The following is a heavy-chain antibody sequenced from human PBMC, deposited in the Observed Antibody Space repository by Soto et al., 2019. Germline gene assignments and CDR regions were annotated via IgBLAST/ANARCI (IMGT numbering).Heavy chain of an antibody. CDR1: GGSISSSSYY. J-gene: IGHJ4*02. CDR3: ARLFNRAVPQWLVRGNDFDY. V-gene: IGHV4-39*01. CDR2: IYYSGST. D-gene: IGHD6-19*01. Sequence: SETLSLTCTVSGGSISSSSYYWGWIRQPPGKGLEWIGSIYYSGSTYYNPSLKSRVTISVDTSKNQFSLKLSSVTAADTAVYYCARLFNRAVPQWLVRGNDFDYWGQGTLVTVSS.